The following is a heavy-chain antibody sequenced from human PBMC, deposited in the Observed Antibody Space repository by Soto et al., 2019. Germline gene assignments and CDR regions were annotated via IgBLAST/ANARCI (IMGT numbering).Heavy chain of an antibody. J-gene: IGHJ4*02. CDR2: ISAYNGNT. D-gene: IGHD3-9*01. V-gene: IGHV1-18*01. CDR3: ARVWADILTGYSSYYFDY. CDR1: GYTFTSYG. Sequence: ASVKVSCKASGYTFTSYGISWVRQAPGQGLEWMGWISAYNGNTNYAQKLQGRVTMTTDTSTSTAYMELRSLRSDDTAVYYCARVWADILTGYSSYYFDYWGQGTLLTVSS.